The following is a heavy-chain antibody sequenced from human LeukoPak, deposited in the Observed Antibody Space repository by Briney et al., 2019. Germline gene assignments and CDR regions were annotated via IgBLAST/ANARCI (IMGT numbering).Heavy chain of an antibody. CDR2: INPKSGGA. Sequence: ASVRVSCKGSGYTFTNYYLHWVRQASGQGPEWMGWINPKSGGATYAQKFQGRVTMTRDTSISTAYMELSSLTSDDTAVYFCARVHATGYFSLDLGYWGQGTLVTVSS. D-gene: IGHD3-9*01. CDR1: GYTFTNYY. CDR3: ARVHATGYFSLDLGY. V-gene: IGHV1-2*02. J-gene: IGHJ4*02.